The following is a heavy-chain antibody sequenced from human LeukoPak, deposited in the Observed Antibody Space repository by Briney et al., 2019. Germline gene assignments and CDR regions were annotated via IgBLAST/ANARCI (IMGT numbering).Heavy chain of an antibody. Sequence: PSQTLSLTCTVSGGSISSGGYYWSWIRQPPGKGLEWIVYIYHSGSTYYNPSLKSRVTISVDRSKNQFSLKLSSVTPEDTAVYYCAREDDSGNINNDWFDPWGQGTLVTVSS. J-gene: IGHJ5*02. CDR1: GGSISSGGYY. V-gene: IGHV4-30-2*01. CDR2: IYHSGST. D-gene: IGHD1-26*01. CDR3: AREDDSGNINNDWFDP.